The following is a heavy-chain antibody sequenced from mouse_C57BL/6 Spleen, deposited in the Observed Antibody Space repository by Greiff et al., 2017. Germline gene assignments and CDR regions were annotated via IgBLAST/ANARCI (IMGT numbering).Heavy chain of an antibody. Sequence: VQLQQPGAELVKPGASVKLSCKASGYTFTSYWMQWVKQRPGQGLEWIGEIDPSDSYTNYNQKFKGKATLTVDTSSSTAYMQLSSLTSEDSAVYYCARYYGSPYAMDYWGQGTSVTVSS. CDR1: GYTFTSYW. CDR3: ARYYGSPYAMDY. CDR2: IDPSDSYT. D-gene: IGHD1-1*01. V-gene: IGHV1-50*01. J-gene: IGHJ4*01.